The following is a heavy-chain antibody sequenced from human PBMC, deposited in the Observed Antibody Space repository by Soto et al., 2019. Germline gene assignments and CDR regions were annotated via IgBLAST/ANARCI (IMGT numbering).Heavy chain of an antibody. V-gene: IGHV1-69*01. Sequence: QVQLVQSGAEVKKPGSSVKVSCKASGGTLSSYAISWVRQAPGQGLEWMGGIIPIFGTSNYAQKFQGRVTITADESTSTAYMGLSSLRSEDTAVYYCARDHLGAAAGRSFDYWGQGALVTVSS. CDR2: IIPIFGTS. CDR3: ARDHLGAAAGRSFDY. D-gene: IGHD6-13*01. CDR1: GGTLSSYA. J-gene: IGHJ4*02.